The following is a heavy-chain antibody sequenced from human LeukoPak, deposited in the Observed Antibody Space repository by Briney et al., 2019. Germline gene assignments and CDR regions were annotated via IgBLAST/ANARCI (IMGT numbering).Heavy chain of an antibody. J-gene: IGHJ4*02. V-gene: IGHV1-18*01. CDR1: GYTFTSYG. CDR3: ARGGLYYDFWSGYYWFDY. CDR2: ISAYNGNT. Sequence: ASVKVSCKASGYTFTSYGISWVRRAPGQGLEWMGWISAYNGNTNYAQKLQGRVTMTTDTSTSTAYMELRSLRSDDTAVYYCARGGLYYDFWSGYYWFDYWGQGTLVTVSS. D-gene: IGHD3-3*01.